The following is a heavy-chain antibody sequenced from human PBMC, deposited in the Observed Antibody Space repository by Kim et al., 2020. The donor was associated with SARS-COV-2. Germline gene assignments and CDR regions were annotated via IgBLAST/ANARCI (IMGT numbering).Heavy chain of an antibody. V-gene: IGHV3-21*01. CDR2: ISSSSSYI. Sequence: GGSLRLSCAASGFTFSSYSMNWVRQAPGKGLEWVSSISSSSSYIYYADSVKGRFTISRDNAKNSLYLQMKSLRAEDTAVYYCARDRSRAPGGFYYYYGMDVWGQGTTVTVSS. CDR3: ARDRSRAPGGFYYYYGMDV. D-gene: IGHD3-10*01. J-gene: IGHJ6*02. CDR1: GFTFSSYS.